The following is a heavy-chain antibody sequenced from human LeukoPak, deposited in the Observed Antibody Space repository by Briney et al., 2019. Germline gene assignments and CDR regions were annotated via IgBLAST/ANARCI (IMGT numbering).Heavy chain of an antibody. J-gene: IGHJ6*02. Sequence: SETLSLTCAVYGGSFSGYYWSWIRQPPGKGLEWIGEINHSGSTNYNPSLKSRVTISVDTSKNQFSLKLGSVTAADTAVYYCAGGVIPSSGSTYYYYYYGMDVWGQGTTVTVSS. D-gene: IGHD6-19*01. V-gene: IGHV4-34*01. CDR1: GGSFSGYY. CDR2: INHSGST. CDR3: AGGVIPSSGSTYYYYYYGMDV.